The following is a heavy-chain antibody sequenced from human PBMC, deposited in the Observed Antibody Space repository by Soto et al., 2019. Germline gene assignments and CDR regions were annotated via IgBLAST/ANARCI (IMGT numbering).Heavy chain of an antibody. CDR2: INAGNGNT. CDR3: ARDRGKTRNVLRYFDWFGWFDP. D-gene: IGHD3-9*01. J-gene: IGHJ5*02. Sequence: ASVKVSCKASGYTFTSYAMHWVRQAPGQRLEWMGWINAGNGNTKYSQKFQGRATITRDTSASTAYMELSSLRSEDTAVYYCARDRGKTRNVLRYFDWFGWFDPWGQGTLVTVSS. V-gene: IGHV1-3*01. CDR1: GYTFTSYA.